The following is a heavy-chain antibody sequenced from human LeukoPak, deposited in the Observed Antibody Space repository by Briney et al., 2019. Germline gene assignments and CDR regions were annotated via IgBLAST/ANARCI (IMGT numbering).Heavy chain of an antibody. CDR2: IYSGGET. D-gene: IGHD2-2*02. CDR3: ARDQCTSANCYSN. V-gene: IGHV3-66*02. Sequence: GGSLRLSCAASGITVSRNHMSWVRQAPGKGLEWVSVIYSGGETYYAESVKGRFTISRDNSKNTLYLQMSSLRDEDTAVYYCARDQCTSANCYSNWGQGTLVTVSS. J-gene: IGHJ1*01. CDR1: GITVSRNH.